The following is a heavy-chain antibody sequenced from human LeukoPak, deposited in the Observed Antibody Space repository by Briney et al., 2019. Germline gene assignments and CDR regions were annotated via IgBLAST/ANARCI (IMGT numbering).Heavy chain of an antibody. J-gene: IGHJ4*02. Sequence: SETLSLTCTVSGGSISSGDYYWSWIRQPPGKGLEWIGYIYYRGSTYYNPSLKSRVTISVDTSKNQFSLKLSSVTAADTAVYYCARERGWLHYYFDYWGQGTLVTVSS. CDR2: IYYRGST. CDR1: GGSISSGDYY. D-gene: IGHD5-24*01. V-gene: IGHV4-30-4*01. CDR3: ARERGWLHYYFDY.